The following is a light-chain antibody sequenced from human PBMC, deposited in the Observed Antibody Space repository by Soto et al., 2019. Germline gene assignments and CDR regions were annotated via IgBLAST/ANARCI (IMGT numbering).Light chain of an antibody. CDR1: QTIAYY. CDR3: QESYSSPPGLA. V-gene: IGKV1-39*01. CDR2: SAS. Sequence: DIPMTQSPSSLSASVGERVTITCRTSQTIAYYLNWYQHKPREAPKHLIYSASNLESGVPSWFSGSGSGPDFTLTISGLQPEDFAPYYCQESYSSPPGLAFGGGTRVEIK. J-gene: IGKJ4*01.